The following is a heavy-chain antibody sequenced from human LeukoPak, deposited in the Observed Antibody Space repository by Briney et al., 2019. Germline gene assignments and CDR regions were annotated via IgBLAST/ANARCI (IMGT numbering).Heavy chain of an antibody. CDR2: ISSSGITI. CDR3: ARGKTGSYYSRSYYMDV. J-gene: IGHJ6*03. D-gene: IGHD3-10*01. Sequence: GGSLRLSCAASGFTFSSYSMNWVRQAPGKGLEWVSSISSSGITIYYADSVKGRFTISRDNAKNSLYLQMNSLRAEDTAVYYCARGKTGSYYSRSYYMDVWGKGTMVTVSS. V-gene: IGHV3-21*04. CDR1: GFTFSSYS.